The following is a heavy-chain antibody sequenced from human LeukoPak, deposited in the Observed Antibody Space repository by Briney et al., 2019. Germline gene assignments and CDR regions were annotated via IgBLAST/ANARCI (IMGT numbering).Heavy chain of an antibody. CDR1: GYTFTSYA. CDR2: INAGNGNT. V-gene: IGHV1-3*01. CDR3: ARALHSSGYYYVSHAFDI. D-gene: IGHD3-22*01. J-gene: IGHJ3*02. Sequence: ASVKVSCKASGYTFTSYAMHWVRQAPGQRLEWMGWINAGNGNTKYSQKFQGRVTITRDTSASTAYMELSSLRSEDTAVYYCARALHSSGYYYVSHAFDIWGQGTMVTVSS.